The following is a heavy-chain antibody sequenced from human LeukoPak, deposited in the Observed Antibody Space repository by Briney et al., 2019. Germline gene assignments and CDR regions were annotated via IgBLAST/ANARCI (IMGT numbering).Heavy chain of an antibody. D-gene: IGHD3-10*01. Sequence: SETLSLTCTVSGGSISSGGYYWSWIRQHPGKGLEWIGYIYYSGSTYYNPSLKSRVTISVDTSKNQFSLKLSSVTAADTAVYYCARGSFGESRGDYFDYWGQGTLVTVSS. V-gene: IGHV4-31*03. CDR3: ARGSFGESRGDYFDY. CDR1: GGSISSGGYY. CDR2: IYYSGST. J-gene: IGHJ4*02.